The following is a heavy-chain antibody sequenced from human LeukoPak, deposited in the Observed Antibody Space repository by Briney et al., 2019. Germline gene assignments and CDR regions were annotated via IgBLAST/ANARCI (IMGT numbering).Heavy chain of an antibody. CDR1: GFTVSSIY. J-gene: IGHJ4*02. CDR2: IYRDGSA. D-gene: IGHD2/OR15-2a*01. CDR3: AKARGPEYLYGEYYFDS. V-gene: IGHV3-53*01. Sequence: GGSLRLSCVPSGFTVSSIYMSWVRQPPERGLQWVSIIYRDGSAYYADSVKGRFTISRDNSKNTLYLQMNSLRPEDTAVYYCAKARGPEYLYGEYYFDSWGQGTLVTVSS.